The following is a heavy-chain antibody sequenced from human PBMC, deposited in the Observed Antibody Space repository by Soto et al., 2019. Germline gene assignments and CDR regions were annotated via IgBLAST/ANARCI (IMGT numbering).Heavy chain of an antibody. V-gene: IGHV3-21*01. CDR1: GFTFSSHS. CDR2: ISSSSSYI. Sequence: GSLRLPCAASGFTFSSHSMNWVRQAPGEGLEWVSSISSSSSYIYYADSVKGRFTISRDNAKNSLYLQMNSLRAEDTAVYYCARDGTVRVAAIPPFDYWGQGTLVTASS. CDR3: ARDGTVRVAAIPPFDY. D-gene: IGHD2-15*01. J-gene: IGHJ4*02.